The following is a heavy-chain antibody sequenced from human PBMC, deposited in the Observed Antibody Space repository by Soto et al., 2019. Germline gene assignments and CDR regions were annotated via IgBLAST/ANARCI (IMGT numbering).Heavy chain of an antibody. D-gene: IGHD5-12*01. CDR3: ARGYSGYEFDY. V-gene: IGHV4-59*01. CDR1: GGSISSYY. Sequence: SETLSLTCTVSGGSISSYYWSWIRQPPGKGLEWIGYIYYSGSTNYNPSLKSRVTISVETSKNQFSLKLSSVTAADTAVYYCARGYSGYEFDYWGQGTLVTVSS. CDR2: IYYSGST. J-gene: IGHJ4*02.